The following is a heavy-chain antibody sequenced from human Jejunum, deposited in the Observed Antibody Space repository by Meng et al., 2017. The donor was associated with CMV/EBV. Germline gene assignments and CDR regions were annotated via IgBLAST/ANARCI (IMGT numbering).Heavy chain of an antibody. D-gene: IGHD4/OR15-4a*01. CDR3: ARVNDYGGAHYGMDV. CDR2: IKQDGSEK. V-gene: IGHV3-7*01. CDR1: GFTFNNYW. J-gene: IGHJ6*02. Sequence: GFTFNNYWMSWARQAPGKGLEWVANIKQDGSEKYYVDSVKGRFTISRDNAKNSLYLQMNSLRAEDTAFYYCARVNDYGGAHYGMDVWGQGTTVTVSS.